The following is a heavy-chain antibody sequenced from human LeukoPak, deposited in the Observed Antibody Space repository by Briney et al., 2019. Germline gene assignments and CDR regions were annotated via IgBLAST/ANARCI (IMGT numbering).Heavy chain of an antibody. Sequence: PSETLSLTCKVSGYSIGRDYYWAWLRQPPGKGLEWIGSIFHTGRTVYNPSYESRLTISMDTSKNEFFLRLNSVTAADSAVYFCARHGGYPTTDEGFDPWGLGTLVTVSS. CDR1: GYSIGRDYY. V-gene: IGHV4-38-2*02. CDR2: IFHTGRT. D-gene: IGHD5-12*01. CDR3: ARHGGYPTTDEGFDP. J-gene: IGHJ5*02.